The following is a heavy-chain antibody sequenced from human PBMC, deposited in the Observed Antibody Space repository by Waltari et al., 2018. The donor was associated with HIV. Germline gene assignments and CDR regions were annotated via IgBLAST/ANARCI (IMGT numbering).Heavy chain of an antibody. CDR2: INPNSGGT. V-gene: IGHV1-2*06. Sequence: QVQLVQSGAEGKKPGASVKVSCKASGYTLTGYYMPWVRPAPGQGLEWMGRINPNSGGTNYAQKFQGRVTMTRDTSISTAYMELSRLRSDDTAVYYCARDPRYSQPQNPGWGQGTTVTVSS. D-gene: IGHD5-18*01. J-gene: IGHJ6*02. CDR1: GYTLTGYY. CDR3: ARDPRYSQPQNPG.